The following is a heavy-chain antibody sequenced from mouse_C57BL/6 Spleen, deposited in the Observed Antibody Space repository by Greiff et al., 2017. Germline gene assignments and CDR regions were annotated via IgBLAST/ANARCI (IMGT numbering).Heavy chain of an antibody. CDR2: ISYDGSN. D-gene: IGHD2-3*01. J-gene: IGHJ2*01. V-gene: IGHV3-6*01. CDR1: GYSITSGYY. CDR3: ARGGYYDYFDY. Sequence: ESGPGLVKPSQSLSLTCSVTGYSITSGYYWNWIRQFPGNKLEWMGYISYDGSNNYNPSLKNRISITRDTSKNQFFLKLNSVTTEDTATYYCARGGYYDYFDYWGQGTTLTVSS.